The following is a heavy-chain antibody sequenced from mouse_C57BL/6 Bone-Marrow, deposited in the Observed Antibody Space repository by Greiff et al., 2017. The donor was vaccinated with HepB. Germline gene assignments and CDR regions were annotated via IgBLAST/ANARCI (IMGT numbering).Heavy chain of an antibody. CDR3: AREDGLLRYLAWFAY. V-gene: IGHV1-75*01. J-gene: IGHJ3*01. Sequence: QVQLQQSGPELVKPGASVKISCKASGYTFTDYYINWVKQRPGQGLEWIGWIFPGSGSTYYNEKFKGKATLTVDKSSSTAYMLLSSLTSEDSAVYFCAREDGLLRYLAWFAYWGQGTLVTVSA. CDR2: IFPGSGST. CDR1: GYTFTDYY. D-gene: IGHD1-1*01.